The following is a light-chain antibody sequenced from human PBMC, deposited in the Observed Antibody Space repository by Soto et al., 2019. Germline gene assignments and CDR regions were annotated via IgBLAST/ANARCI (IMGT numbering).Light chain of an antibody. CDR3: QQYNSYST. CDR1: QSISSW. Sequence: DIQMTQSPSTLYASVGDRVTITCRASQSISSWLAWYQQKPGKAPKLLIYDASSLESGVPSRFSGSGSGTEFTLTISSLQPDDFATYYCQQYNSYSTFGQGTKVDI. V-gene: IGKV1-5*01. J-gene: IGKJ1*01. CDR2: DAS.